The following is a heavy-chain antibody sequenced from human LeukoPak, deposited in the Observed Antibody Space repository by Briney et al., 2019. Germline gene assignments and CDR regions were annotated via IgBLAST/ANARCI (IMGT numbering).Heavy chain of an antibody. Sequence: GASVILSCKTSGHTFTASYIHWVRQATGQGLEWMGWMNPNSGNTGYAQKFQGRVTMTRNTSISTAYMELSSLRSEDTAVYYCARVRGWGSGSFSIKEYYYYMDVWGKGTTVTISS. CDR1: GHTFTASY. V-gene: IGHV1-8*02. J-gene: IGHJ6*03. CDR3: ARVRGWGSGSFSIKEYYYYMDV. CDR2: MNPNSGNT. D-gene: IGHD3-10*01.